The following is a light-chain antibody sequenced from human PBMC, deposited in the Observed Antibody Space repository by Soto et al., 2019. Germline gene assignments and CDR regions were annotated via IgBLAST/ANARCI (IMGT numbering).Light chain of an antibody. CDR1: QTVSTNY. CDR2: GAS. V-gene: IGKV3-20*01. J-gene: IGKJ1*01. CDR3: QQGGSSPRT. Sequence: EIVLTQSPGTLSLSPGERATLSCRASQTVSTNYLSWYQQKPGQAPRLLIYGASRGATGIPDMCSGSGAGTDFTLTISILEPEDFAVYCCQQGGSSPRTFGQGTKVDI.